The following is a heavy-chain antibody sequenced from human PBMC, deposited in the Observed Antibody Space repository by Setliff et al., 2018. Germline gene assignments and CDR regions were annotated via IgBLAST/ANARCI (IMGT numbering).Heavy chain of an antibody. CDR3: ARDWRDYGAMGY. CDR2: INAGNGNT. V-gene: IGHV1-18*04. D-gene: IGHD4-17*01. J-gene: IGHJ4*02. Sequence: ASVKVSCKASGYAFTGYYMHWVRQAPGQGLEWMGWINAGNGNTKYSQKFQGRVTMTTDTSTSTAYMELRSLRSDDTAVYYCARDWRDYGAMGYWGQGTLVTVSS. CDR1: GYAFTGYY.